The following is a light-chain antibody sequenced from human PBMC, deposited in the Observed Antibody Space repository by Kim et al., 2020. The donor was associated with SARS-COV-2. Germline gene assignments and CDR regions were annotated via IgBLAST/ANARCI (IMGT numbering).Light chain of an antibody. Sequence: QSALTQPASVSGSPGQSITISCTGTSRDVAGYNYVSWYQQHPGKAPKLMIYDVSNRPSGVSNRFSGSKSGNTASLTISGLQAEDEADYYCSSYTSSSTVVFGGGTQLTVL. CDR2: DVS. CDR1: SRDVAGYNY. CDR3: SSYTSSSTVV. V-gene: IGLV2-14*03. J-gene: IGLJ2*01.